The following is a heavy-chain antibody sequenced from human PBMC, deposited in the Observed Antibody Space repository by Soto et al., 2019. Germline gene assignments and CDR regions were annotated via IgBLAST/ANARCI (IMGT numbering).Heavy chain of an antibody. Sequence: ASVKVSCKASGYTFTGYYMHWVRQAPGQGLEWMGWINPNSGDTNYAQQFQGWVTMTRDTSISTAYMELSRLRSDDTAVYYCARDPYCTSTSCYEGGMDVWGQGTTVTVSS. CDR1: GYTFTGYY. V-gene: IGHV1-2*04. J-gene: IGHJ6*02. CDR3: ARDPYCTSTSCYEGGMDV. CDR2: INPNSGDT. D-gene: IGHD2-2*01.